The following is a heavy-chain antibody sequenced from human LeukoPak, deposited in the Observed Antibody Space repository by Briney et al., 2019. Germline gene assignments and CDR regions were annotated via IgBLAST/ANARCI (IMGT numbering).Heavy chain of an antibody. D-gene: IGHD3-3*01. J-gene: IGHJ6*02. CDR1: GASVITDDYY. CDR3: ARVFGYYQGAMDV. CDR2: GST. Sequence: SETLSLTCIVSGASVITDDYYWGWVRQPPGKGLEWLGSTYRIPPLKSRVTISVDTSRNQFSLRLRSVTAADTALYFCARVFGYYQGAMDVWGQGTTVTVSS. V-gene: IGHV4-39*07.